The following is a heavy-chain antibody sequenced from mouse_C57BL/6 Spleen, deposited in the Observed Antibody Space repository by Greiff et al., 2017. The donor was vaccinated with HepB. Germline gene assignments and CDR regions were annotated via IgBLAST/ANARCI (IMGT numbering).Heavy chain of an antibody. CDR1: GFSFNTYA. V-gene: IGHV10-1*01. Sequence: EVQVVESGGGLVQPKGSLKLSCAASGFSFNTYAMNWVRQAPGKGLEWVARIRSKSNNYATYYADSVKDRFTISRDDSESMLYLQMNNLKTEDTAMYYCVRHPDYYGSSYGYFDVWGTGTTVTVSS. J-gene: IGHJ1*03. CDR3: VRHPDYYGSSYGYFDV. D-gene: IGHD1-1*01. CDR2: IRSKSNNYAT.